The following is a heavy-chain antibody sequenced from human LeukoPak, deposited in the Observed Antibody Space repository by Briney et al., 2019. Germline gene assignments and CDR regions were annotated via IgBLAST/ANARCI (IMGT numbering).Heavy chain of an antibody. V-gene: IGHV4-59*08. CDR2: IYYSGST. CDR1: GGSISSYY. CDR3: ARGILYYDILTGYLLYYFDY. Sequence: YPSETLSLTCTVSGGSISSYYWSWIRQPPGKGLEWIRYIYYSGSTNYNPSLKSRVTISVDTSKKQFSRKLSSVHAADTAVYYCARGILYYDILTGYLLYYFDYWGQGTLVTVSS. D-gene: IGHD3-9*01. J-gene: IGHJ4*02.